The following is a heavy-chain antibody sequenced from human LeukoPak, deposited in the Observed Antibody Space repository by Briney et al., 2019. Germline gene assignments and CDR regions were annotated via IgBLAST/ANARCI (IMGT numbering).Heavy chain of an antibody. D-gene: IGHD6-6*01. CDR3: ASTIATRYFDY. Sequence: GGSLRLSCVASGFPFSSYWMTWVRQAPGKGLEWVANIKQDGSKKSYVDSVKGRFTISRDNAKNSLYLQMNSLRAEDTAVYYCASTIATRYFDYWGQGTLVTVSS. J-gene: IGHJ4*02. CDR1: GFPFSSYW. CDR2: IKQDGSKK. V-gene: IGHV3-7*03.